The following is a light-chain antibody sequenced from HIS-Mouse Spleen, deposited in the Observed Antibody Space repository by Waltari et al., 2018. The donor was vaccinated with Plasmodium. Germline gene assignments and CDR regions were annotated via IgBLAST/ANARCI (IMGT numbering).Light chain of an antibody. CDR3: SSYTSSSTLV. CDR2: EVS. CDR1: SSDVGGYNY. V-gene: IGLV2-14*01. Sequence: QSALTQPASVSVSPGPSSTISCTGTSSDVGGYNYVSWYQQHPGKAPKLMIYEVSNRPSGVSNRFSGSKSGNTASLTISGLQAEDEADYYCSSYTSSSTLVFGGGTKLTVL. J-gene: IGLJ2*01.